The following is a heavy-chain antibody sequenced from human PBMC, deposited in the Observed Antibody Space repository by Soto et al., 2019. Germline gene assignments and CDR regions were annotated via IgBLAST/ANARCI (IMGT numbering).Heavy chain of an antibody. V-gene: IGHV1-3*04. CDR1: GYTFTHYA. D-gene: IGHD2-2*01. CDR3: ATFAVLPGGY. J-gene: IGHJ4*02. Sequence: QVQLVQSGAEVKKPGASVKVSCMASGYTFTHYAMHWVRQAPGQGLEWMGWINTGNGNTRYSQKFQGRVTITRDTSASTVYMELSSLRSEDTTVYYCATFAVLPGGYWGQGTLVTVSS. CDR2: INTGNGNT.